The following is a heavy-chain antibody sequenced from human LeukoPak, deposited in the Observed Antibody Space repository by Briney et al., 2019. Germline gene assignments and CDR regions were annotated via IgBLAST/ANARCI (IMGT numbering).Heavy chain of an antibody. CDR1: AFTVSSNS. J-gene: IGHJ4*02. Sequence: PGGSLSLSCTVAAFTVSSNSMSWVRQATGKGLEWVAGSSGSSGSTYYADSVKGRFTIARDKSKNTVYLQMNSLRAEDTAVYYCAKAYYDDYATAPRDFYYWGQGTLVTVSS. V-gene: IGHV3-23*01. D-gene: IGHD4-17*01. CDR2: SSGSSGST. CDR3: AKAYYDDYATAPRDFYY.